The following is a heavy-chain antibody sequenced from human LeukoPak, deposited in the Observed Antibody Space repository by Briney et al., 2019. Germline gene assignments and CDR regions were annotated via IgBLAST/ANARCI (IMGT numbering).Heavy chain of an antibody. CDR1: GFTFSSYA. V-gene: IGHV3-64D*06. CDR2: ISSYGGST. CDR3: VRDYYDSTGYYFDY. Sequence: GGFLRLSCSASGFTFSSYAMHWVRQAPGRGLEYVSAISSYGGSTYYADSVKGRFAISRDSSRNTLYLQMSSLRAEDTAVYFCVRDYYDSTGYYFDYWGQGTLVTVSS. J-gene: IGHJ4*02. D-gene: IGHD3-22*01.